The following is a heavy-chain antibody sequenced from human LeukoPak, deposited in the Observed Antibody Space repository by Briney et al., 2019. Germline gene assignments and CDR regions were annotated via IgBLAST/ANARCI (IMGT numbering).Heavy chain of an antibody. CDR1: GFTYSYYW. J-gene: IGHJ4*02. CDR2: IKQDGSEK. Sequence: GGPLRLSCAASGFTYSYYWMTWLRQAPGKGLEMVANIKQDGSEKYYVDSVKGGFTISGDNAKTSLYLQMNILRAENTAVYYCARSQRRLDYWGQGTLVTVSS. CDR3: ARSQRRLDY. D-gene: IGHD6-25*01. V-gene: IGHV3-7*01.